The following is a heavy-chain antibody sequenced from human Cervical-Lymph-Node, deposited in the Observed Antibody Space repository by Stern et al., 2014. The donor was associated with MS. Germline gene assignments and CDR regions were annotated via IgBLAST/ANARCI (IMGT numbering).Heavy chain of an antibody. D-gene: IGHD4-23*01. Sequence: EVQLEESGAEVKKPGESLKISCKASGYMFASQWIGWVRQMPGKGLEWMGIIDPGDSNTIDSPSSQGQVTISVDKSTSTAYLQWSSLKASDTAMYYCARVNGGNSDWFDPWGQGTLVTVSS. CDR2: IDPGDSNT. V-gene: IGHV5-51*01. J-gene: IGHJ5*02. CDR1: GYMFASQW. CDR3: ARVNGGNSDWFDP.